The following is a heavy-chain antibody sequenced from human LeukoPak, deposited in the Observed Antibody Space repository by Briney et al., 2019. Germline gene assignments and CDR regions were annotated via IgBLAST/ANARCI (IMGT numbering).Heavy chain of an antibody. CDR3: ARQGVTTLKDWFDP. CDR1: GGSFSGYY. Sequence: ASETLSLTCAVYGGSFSGYYWSWIRQPPGKGLEWIGEINHSGGTNYNPSLKSRVTISVDTSKNQFSLKLSSVTAADTAVYYCARQGVTTLKDWFDPWGQGTLVTVSS. D-gene: IGHD4-17*01. J-gene: IGHJ5*02. CDR2: INHSGGT. V-gene: IGHV4-34*01.